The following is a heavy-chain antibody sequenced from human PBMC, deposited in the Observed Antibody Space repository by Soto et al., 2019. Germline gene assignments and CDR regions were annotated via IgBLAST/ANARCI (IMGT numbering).Heavy chain of an antibody. J-gene: IGHJ6*02. CDR2: ISYDGSNK. V-gene: IGHV3-30*18. CDR1: GFTFSSYG. Sequence: GGSLRLSCAASGFTFSSYGMHWVRQAPGKGLEWVAVISYDGSNKYYADSVKGRFTISRDNSKNTLYLQMNSLRAEDTAVYYCAKDQPRRPLNYYYYYGMDVWGQGTTVTVSS. CDR3: AKDQPRRPLNYYYYYGMDV.